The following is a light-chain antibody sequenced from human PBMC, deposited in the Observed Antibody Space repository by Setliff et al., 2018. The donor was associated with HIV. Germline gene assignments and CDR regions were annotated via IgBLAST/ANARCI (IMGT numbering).Light chain of an antibody. CDR3: CSYASYSTYV. CDR2: EVT. J-gene: IGLJ1*01. V-gene: IGLV2-23*02. CDR1: SSDVGNYNL. Sequence: SVLTQPASVSGSPGQSITISCTGTSSDVGNYNLVSWYQQHPGKAPKIMIYEVTKRPSGVSDRFPGSKSGNTASLTISWLQADDEADYYCCSYASYSTYVFGSGTKVTVL.